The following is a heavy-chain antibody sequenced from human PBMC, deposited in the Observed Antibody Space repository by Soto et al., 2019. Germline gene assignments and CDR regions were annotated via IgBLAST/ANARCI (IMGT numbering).Heavy chain of an antibody. CDR1: GGSISSYY. CDR2: IYYSGST. Sequence: QVQLQESGPGLVKPSETLSLTCTGSGGSISSYYWSWIRQPPGKGLEWIGYIYYSGSTNYNPSLKSRVTISVDTSKNQFSLKLSSVTAADTAVYYCARPAGLGWFDPWGQGTLVTVSS. V-gene: IGHV4-59*01. J-gene: IGHJ5*02. CDR3: ARPAGLGWFDP. D-gene: IGHD3-16*01.